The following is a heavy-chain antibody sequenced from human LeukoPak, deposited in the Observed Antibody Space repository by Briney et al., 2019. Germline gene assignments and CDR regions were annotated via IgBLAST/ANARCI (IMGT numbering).Heavy chain of an antibody. Sequence: ASVKVSCKASGYTFTSYAMHWVRQAPGQRLEWMGWINAGNDNTKYSQKFQGRVTITRDTSASTAYMELNSLRSEDTAVYYCARELGYCTGGTCYPNWFDPWGQGNLVTVSS. CDR2: INAGNDNT. CDR3: ARELGYCTGGTCYPNWFDP. V-gene: IGHV1-3*01. D-gene: IGHD2-15*01. CDR1: GYTFTSYA. J-gene: IGHJ5*02.